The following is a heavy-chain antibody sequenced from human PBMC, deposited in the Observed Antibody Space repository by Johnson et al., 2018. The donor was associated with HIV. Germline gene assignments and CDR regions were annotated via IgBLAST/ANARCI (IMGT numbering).Heavy chain of an antibody. V-gene: IGHV3-66*01. CDR2: IYSGGST. Sequence: MLLVESGGGLVQPGGSLRLSCAASGFTVSNKYMTWVRQSPWKGLEWVSVIYSGGSTYYADSVKGRFTISRDNSKNTVYLQMHRLRAEDTAVYYCARDRQSGGGDADAFDIWGQGTMVSVSS. CDR3: ARDRQSGGGDADAFDI. D-gene: IGHD1-26*01. CDR1: GFTVSNKY. J-gene: IGHJ3*02.